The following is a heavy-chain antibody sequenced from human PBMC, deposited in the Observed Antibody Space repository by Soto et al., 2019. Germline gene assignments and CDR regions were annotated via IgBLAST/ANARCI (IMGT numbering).Heavy chain of an antibody. V-gene: IGHV5-51*01. J-gene: IGHJ4*02. D-gene: IGHD3-10*01. CDR3: ARAHGSWSYYPYFFY. Sequence: GESLKISCKGSGYSFTSYWIGWVRQMPGKGLEWMGIIYPGDSDTRYSPSFQGQVTISADKSISTAYLQWGSLKASDTAMYYCARAHGSWSYYPYFFYWGQGTLVTVSS. CDR2: IYPGDSDT. CDR1: GYSFTSYW.